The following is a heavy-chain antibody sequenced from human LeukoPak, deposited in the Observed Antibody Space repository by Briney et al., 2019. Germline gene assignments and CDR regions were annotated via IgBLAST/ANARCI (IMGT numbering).Heavy chain of an antibody. CDR1: GYTFTGYY. V-gene: IGHV1-2*02. CDR3: ARYRYSSGWSPNAFDI. D-gene: IGHD6-19*01. Sequence: ATVKVSCKASGYTFTGYYMHWVRQAPGQGLEWMGWINPNSGGTNYAQKFQGRVTMTRDTSISTAYMELSRLRSDDTAVYYCARYRYSSGWSPNAFDIWGQGTMVTVSS. CDR2: INPNSGGT. J-gene: IGHJ3*02.